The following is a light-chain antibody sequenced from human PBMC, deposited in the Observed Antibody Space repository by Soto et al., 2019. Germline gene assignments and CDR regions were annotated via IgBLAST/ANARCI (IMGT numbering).Light chain of an antibody. CDR1: SSNVGSYP. CDR3: AAWDDSLNGRYV. Sequence: QSALTQPPSASGTPGQRVIISCSGSSSNVGSYPVNWYQHLPGAAPRLLMYTNNQRPSGVPDRFSGSKSGTSASLAISGLQTEDEADYYCAAWDDSLNGRYVFXTGTKVTVL. V-gene: IGLV1-44*01. J-gene: IGLJ1*01. CDR2: TNN.